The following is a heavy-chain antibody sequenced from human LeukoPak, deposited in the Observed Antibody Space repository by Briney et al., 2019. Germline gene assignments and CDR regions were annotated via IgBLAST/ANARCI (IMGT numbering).Heavy chain of an antibody. CDR1: GFTVSSKY. J-gene: IGHJ4*02. D-gene: IGHD5-24*01. V-gene: IGHV3-66*01. Sequence: GGSLTLSCAASGFTVSSKYMSRVRQAPGKGLEWVSVIYSGGSTYYADSVKGRFTISRDNSKNTVYLQMNSLRAEDTAVYYCARESSGWLQLFDYWGQGTLVTVSS. CDR3: ARESSGWLQLFDY. CDR2: IYSGGST.